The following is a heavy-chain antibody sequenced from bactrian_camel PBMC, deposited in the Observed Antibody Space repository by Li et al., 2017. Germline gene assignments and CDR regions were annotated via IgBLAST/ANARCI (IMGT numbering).Heavy chain of an antibody. Sequence: VQLVESGGGSVQAGGSLKLSCTYSGYTSFIDCMGWFRQVPGKGREGVAVVDSSQGESYTDSVKGRFTVSRDNANNTINLMMNSLKPEDTAMYYCAANFGPYCSGPYLARRANFLGQGTQVTVS. J-gene: IGHJ4*01. V-gene: IGHV3S26*01. D-gene: IGHD2*01. CDR2: VDSSQGE. CDR1: GYTSFIDC.